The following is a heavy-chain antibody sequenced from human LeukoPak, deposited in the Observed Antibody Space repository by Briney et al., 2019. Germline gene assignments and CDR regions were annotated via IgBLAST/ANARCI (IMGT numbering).Heavy chain of an antibody. CDR1: GFTFGDYA. CDR3: TRELRWYFDY. J-gene: IGHJ4*02. V-gene: IGHV3-49*04. D-gene: IGHD4-23*01. Sequence: PGGAPRLSCTASGFTFGDYAMSWVPQAPGKGLEWGGFIRSKAYGGTTEYAASVKGRFTISRDDSKSIAYLQMNSLKTEDTAVYYCTRELRWYFDYWGQGTLVTASS. CDR2: IRSKAYGGTT.